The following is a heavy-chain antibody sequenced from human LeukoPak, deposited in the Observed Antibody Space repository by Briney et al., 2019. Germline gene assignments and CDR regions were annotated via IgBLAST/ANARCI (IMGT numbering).Heavy chain of an antibody. Sequence: SETLSLTCTVSGYSISSGYYWGCIRPPPGKGLEWIGSIYHSGSTYYNPSLKSRVTISVDTSKNQFSLKLSSVTAADTAVYYSARLRVGANYYFDYWGQGTLVTVSS. CDR2: IYHSGST. D-gene: IGHD1-26*01. CDR1: GYSISSGYY. V-gene: IGHV4-38-2*02. CDR3: ARLRVGANYYFDY. J-gene: IGHJ4*02.